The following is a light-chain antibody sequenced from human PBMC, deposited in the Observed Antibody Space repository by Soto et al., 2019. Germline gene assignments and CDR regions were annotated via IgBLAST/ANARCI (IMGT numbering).Light chain of an antibody. CDR3: CSYAGSYV. J-gene: IGLJ1*01. CDR2: DVS. Sequence: SVLTQPRSVSGSPGQSVTISCTGTSSDVGRYNYVSWYQQHPGKAPKLMIYDVSKRPSGVPDRFSGSKSGNTASLTISGLQAEDEADYYCCSYAGSYVFGTGTKV. V-gene: IGLV2-11*01. CDR1: SSDVGRYNY.